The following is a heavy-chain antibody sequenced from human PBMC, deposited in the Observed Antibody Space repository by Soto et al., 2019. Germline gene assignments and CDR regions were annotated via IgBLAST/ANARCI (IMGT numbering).Heavy chain of an antibody. CDR2: INHSGST. Sequence: SETLSLTYAVYGGSFSGYYWSWIRQPPGKGLEWIGEINHSGSTNYNPSLKSRVTISVDTSKNQFSLKLSSVTAADTAVYYCARGHIVVVPAAKVFDYWGQGTLVTVSS. V-gene: IGHV4-34*01. D-gene: IGHD2-2*01. CDR1: GGSFSGYY. CDR3: ARGHIVVVPAAKVFDY. J-gene: IGHJ4*02.